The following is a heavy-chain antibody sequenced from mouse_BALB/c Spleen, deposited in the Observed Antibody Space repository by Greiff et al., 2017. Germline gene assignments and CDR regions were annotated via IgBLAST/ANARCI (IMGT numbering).Heavy chain of an antibody. D-gene: IGHD2-1*01. CDR2: IWAGGST. V-gene: IGHV2-9*02. J-gene: IGHJ3*01. CDR1: GFSLTSYG. CDR3: ARELSTTTSGFAY. Sequence: VQLQQSGPGLVAPSQSLSITCTVSGFSLTSYGVHWVRQPPGKGLEWLGVIWAGGSTNYNSALMSRLSISQDNSKSQVFLKMNSLQTDATAMYYCARELSTTTSGFAYWGQGTLVTVSA.